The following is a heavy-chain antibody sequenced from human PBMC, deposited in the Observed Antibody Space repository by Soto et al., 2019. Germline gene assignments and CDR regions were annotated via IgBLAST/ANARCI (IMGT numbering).Heavy chain of an antibody. CDR1: GYPFTPYW. CDR3: ATRGHRHAYFAF. J-gene: IGHJ4*02. V-gene: IGHV5-51*01. Sequence: WEALQRSCQGSGYPFTPYWIAWGRQMPGKGLEWMGLIYPGDSDTRYSPSFQGQVTISADKSMNTAYLQWSSLKASDTAMYYCATRGHRHAYFAFSRKGTEITVSS. CDR2: IYPGDSDT. D-gene: IGHD5-12*01.